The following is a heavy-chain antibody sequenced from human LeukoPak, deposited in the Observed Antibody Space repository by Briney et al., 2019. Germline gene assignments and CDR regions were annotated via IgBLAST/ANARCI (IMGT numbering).Heavy chain of an antibody. D-gene: IGHD3-10*01. CDR3: ATIQWFGDLSLSWFDP. CDR1: SGSISSRSFH. CDR2: VFHSGST. Sequence: SETLSLTCTVSSGSISSRSFHCGWIRQPPGKGLEWIGTVFHSGSTYYNPSLESRITISVDTSKNQFSLKLRSVTAADTALYFCATIQWFGDLSLSWFDPWGQGTLVTVFS. V-gene: IGHV4-39*01. J-gene: IGHJ5*02.